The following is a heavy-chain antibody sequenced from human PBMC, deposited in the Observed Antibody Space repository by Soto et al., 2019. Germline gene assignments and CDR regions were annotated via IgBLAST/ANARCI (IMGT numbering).Heavy chain of an antibody. V-gene: IGHV1-69*13. Sequence: ASVKVSCKASGGTFSSYAISWVRQAPGQGLEWMGGIIPIFGTANYAQKFQGRVTITADESTSTAYMELSSLRSEDTAVYYCAKYARWLPDAFDIWGQGTMVTVSS. D-gene: IGHD5-12*01. CDR3: AKYARWLPDAFDI. CDR2: IIPIFGTA. CDR1: GGTFSSYA. J-gene: IGHJ3*02.